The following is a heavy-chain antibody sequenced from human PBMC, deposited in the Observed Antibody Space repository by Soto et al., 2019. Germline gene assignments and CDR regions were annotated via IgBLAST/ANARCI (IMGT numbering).Heavy chain of an antibody. V-gene: IGHV3-48*03. CDR1: GFTFSSYE. Sequence: GGSLRLSCAASGFTFSSYEMNWVRQAPGKGLEWVSYISSSGSTIYYADSVKGRFTISRDNAKNSLYLQMNSLRAEDTAVYYCARVTFGKGYSYGPRAYYYGMDVWGQGTTVTVSS. J-gene: IGHJ6*02. CDR2: ISSSGSTI. D-gene: IGHD5-18*01. CDR3: ARVTFGKGYSYGPRAYYYGMDV.